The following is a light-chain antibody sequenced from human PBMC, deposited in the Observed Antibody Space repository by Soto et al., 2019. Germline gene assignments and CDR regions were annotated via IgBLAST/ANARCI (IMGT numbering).Light chain of an antibody. Sequence: ERVMTQSPATLSVSPGERATLSCRASQSVSSNLAWYQQKPGQAPRLLIYGASTRATGIPARFSGSGSGTEFTLTISSLQSEDFAVYYCQQYNNWPLSFGGGTKXEIK. V-gene: IGKV3D-15*01. J-gene: IGKJ4*01. CDR1: QSVSSN. CDR3: QQYNNWPLS. CDR2: GAS.